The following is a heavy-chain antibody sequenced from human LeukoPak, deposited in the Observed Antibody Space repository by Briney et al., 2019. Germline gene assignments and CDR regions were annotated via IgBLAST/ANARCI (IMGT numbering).Heavy chain of an antibody. Sequence: SETLSLTCTVSGGSISSYYWSWIRQPPGRGLEWIGSIYHSGSTYYNPSLKSRVTISVDTSKNQFSLKLNSVTAADTAVYYCARVATTPYYYMDVWGKGTTVTVSS. CDR2: IYHSGST. V-gene: IGHV4-38-2*02. J-gene: IGHJ6*03. CDR1: GGSISSYY. D-gene: IGHD5-12*01. CDR3: ARVATTPYYYMDV.